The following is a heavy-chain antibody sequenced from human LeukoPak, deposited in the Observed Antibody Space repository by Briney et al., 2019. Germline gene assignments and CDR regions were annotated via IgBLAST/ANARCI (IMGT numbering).Heavy chain of an antibody. D-gene: IGHD3-22*01. CDR2: ISAYNGNT. CDR1: GYTFTSYG. V-gene: IGHV1-18*01. J-gene: IGHJ4*02. CDR3: ARNDYYDSSGYYSSFDY. Sequence: ASVKVSCKASGYTFTSYGISWVRQAPGQGLEWMGWISAYNGNTNYAQKLQGRVTMTTDTSTSTAYMELRSLRSDDTAVYYCARNDYYDSSGYYSSFDYWGQGTLVTVSS.